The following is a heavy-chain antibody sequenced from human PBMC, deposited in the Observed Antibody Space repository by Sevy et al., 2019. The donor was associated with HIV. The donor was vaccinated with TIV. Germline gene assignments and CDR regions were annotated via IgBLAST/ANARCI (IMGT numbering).Heavy chain of an antibody. CDR3: ARHCGSTSCSHAFDI. CDR2: INHSGST. Sequence: SETLSLTCAVYGGSFSGYYWSWIRQPPGRGLEWIGEINHSGSTNYNPSLKSRVTISEDTSKNQFYLKLSSVTAADTAVYYCARHCGSTSCSHAFDIWGQGTVVTDSS. CDR1: GGSFSGYY. J-gene: IGHJ3*02. D-gene: IGHD2-2*01. V-gene: IGHV4-34*01.